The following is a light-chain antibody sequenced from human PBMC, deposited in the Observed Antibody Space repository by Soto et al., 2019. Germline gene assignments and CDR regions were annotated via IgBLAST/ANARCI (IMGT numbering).Light chain of an antibody. Sequence: DIQMTQAPSTLSASVGDRVTITCRASQRSSSWLVGYQQKPGKAPKLLISYASSVERRVASRFSGSGSGTEFTLTISGLQPDDFATYQCQHYRLYSPSTFVQGTKV. CDR2: YAS. CDR3: QHYRLYSPST. CDR1: QRSSSW. J-gene: IGKJ1*01. V-gene: IGKV1-5*01.